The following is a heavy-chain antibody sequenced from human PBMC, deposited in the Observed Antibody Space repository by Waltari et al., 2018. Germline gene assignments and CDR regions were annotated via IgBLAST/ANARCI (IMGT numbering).Heavy chain of an antibody. Sequence: EVQLVGSGGGLIHPGGSLSRSCAAPGLLVRCHYMTWVRQTPGKGLEWVSVIYTGGNTFHADSVKGRFTISRDNSKNTVYLHMNSLGAEDTAVYYCARFDCTGDGCPFDYWGQGTLVTVSS. CDR1: GLLVRCHY. V-gene: IGHV3-53*01. CDR3: ARFDCTGDGCPFDY. D-gene: IGHD2-8*02. J-gene: IGHJ4*02. CDR2: IYTGGNT.